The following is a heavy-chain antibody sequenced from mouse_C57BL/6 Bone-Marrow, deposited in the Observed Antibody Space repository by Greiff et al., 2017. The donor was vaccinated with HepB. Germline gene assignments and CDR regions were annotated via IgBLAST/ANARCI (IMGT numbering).Heavy chain of an antibody. Sequence: VKLQESGAELARPGASVKLSCKASGYTFTSYGISWVKQRTGQGLEWIGEIYPRSGNTYYNEKFKGKATLTADKSSSTAYMELRSLTSEDSAVYFCAREGYYVAYWGQGTLVTVSA. CDR2: IYPRSGNT. D-gene: IGHD2-3*01. V-gene: IGHV1-81*01. CDR3: AREGYYVAY. CDR1: GYTFTSYG. J-gene: IGHJ3*01.